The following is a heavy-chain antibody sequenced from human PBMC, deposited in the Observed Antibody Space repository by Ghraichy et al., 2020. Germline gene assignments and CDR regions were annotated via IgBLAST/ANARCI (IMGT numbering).Heavy chain of an antibody. CDR1: GITLSSAW. Sequence: GSLRLSCAASGITLSSAWMSWVRQAPGKGLEWVGRFKSRADGGTIDYATIVKGRFIISRDDSKNTMYLQMNSLKTEDTAMYYCTTDREAVTEYQFRYWGQGTLVTVSS. CDR2: FKSRADGGTI. CDR3: TTDREAVTEYQFRY. J-gene: IGHJ4*02. D-gene: IGHD2-2*01. V-gene: IGHV3-15*01.